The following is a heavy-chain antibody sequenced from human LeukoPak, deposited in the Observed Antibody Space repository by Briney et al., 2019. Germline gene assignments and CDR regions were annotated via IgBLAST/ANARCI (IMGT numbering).Heavy chain of an antibody. CDR2: ISSSSSTI. J-gene: IGHJ4*02. Sequence: QAGGSLRLSCAASGFNFNNYNMNWVRQAPGKGLEWVSYISSSSSTIYYADSVKGRFTISRDNAKNSLYLQMNSLRAEDTAVYYCARLVWSGSYYFDYWGQGTLVTVSS. V-gene: IGHV3-48*01. CDR1: GFNFNNYN. D-gene: IGHD1-26*01. CDR3: ARLVWSGSYYFDY.